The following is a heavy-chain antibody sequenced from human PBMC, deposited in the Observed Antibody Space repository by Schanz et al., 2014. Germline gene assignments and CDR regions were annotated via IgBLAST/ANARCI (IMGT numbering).Heavy chain of an antibody. Sequence: EVQLVESGGGLVQPGGSLRLSCAASGFTFSSYWMHWVRQVPGKGLVWVSRIKSDGSSTSYADSVKSRFTISRDNAKNTLYLQMNSLRVEDTAVYYCAASSGWHPSTDYWGQGTLVTVSS. V-gene: IGHV3-74*01. CDR2: IKSDGSST. CDR3: AASSGWHPSTDY. CDR1: GFTFSSYW. D-gene: IGHD6-19*01. J-gene: IGHJ4*02.